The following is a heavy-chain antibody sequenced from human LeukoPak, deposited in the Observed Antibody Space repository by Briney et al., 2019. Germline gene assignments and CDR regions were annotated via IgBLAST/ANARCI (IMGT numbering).Heavy chain of an antibody. CDR2: TRNKANSYTT. CDR3: ARGQGGDFDY. J-gene: IGHJ4*02. CDR1: GFTFSSYA. D-gene: IGHD1-26*01. Sequence: PGGSLRLSCAASGFTFSSYAMHWVRQAPGKGLEWVGRTRNKANSYTTEYAASVKGRFTISRDDSKNSLYLQMNSLKTEDTAVYYCARGQGGDFDYWGQGTLVTVSS. V-gene: IGHV3-72*01.